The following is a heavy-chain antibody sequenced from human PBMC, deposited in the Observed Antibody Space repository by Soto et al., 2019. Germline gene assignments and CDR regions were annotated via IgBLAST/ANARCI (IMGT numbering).Heavy chain of an antibody. CDR3: ARGHRSSGKIFDS. CDR1: GFTFSNAW. D-gene: IGHD3-22*01. CDR2: IKSKSAGGTT. Sequence: EVQLVESGGGLVKPGGSVRLSCAASGFTFSNAWMSWVRQAPGKGLEWVGRIKSKSAGGTTEYDAPVKDRFTISRDDSKNTLYLQMNSLNIEAPAVYYCARGHRSSGKIFDSWGQGTLVTVSS. V-gene: IGHV3-15*01. J-gene: IGHJ4*02.